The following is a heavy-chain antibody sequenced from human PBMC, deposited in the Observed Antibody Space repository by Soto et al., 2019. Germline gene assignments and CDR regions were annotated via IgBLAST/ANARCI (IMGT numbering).Heavy chain of an antibody. CDR2: FDPEDGET. V-gene: IGHV1-24*01. J-gene: IGHJ4*02. Sequence: ASVKVSCKVSGYTLTELSMHWVRQAPGKGLEWMGGFDPEDGETIYAQKFQGRATMTEDTSTDTAYMELSSLRSEDTAVYYCATLSSFGSVVAATEPFDYWGQGTLVTVSS. CDR3: ATLSSFGSVVAATEPFDY. CDR1: GYTLTELS. D-gene: IGHD2-15*01.